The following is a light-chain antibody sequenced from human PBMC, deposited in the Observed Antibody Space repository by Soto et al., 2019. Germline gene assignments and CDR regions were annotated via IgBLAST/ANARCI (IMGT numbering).Light chain of an antibody. CDR1: QRIRND. Sequence: DIQMTHFPWSLSASVVDRVTITCLASQRIRNDLGWYQQKPGKAPKLLIYAASSLQSGVPSRFSGSGSGTDFTLTISSLQPEDFATYYCQKSYSTSITFGQGTRLEIK. V-gene: IGKV1-39*01. CDR3: QKSYSTSIT. CDR2: AAS. J-gene: IGKJ5*01.